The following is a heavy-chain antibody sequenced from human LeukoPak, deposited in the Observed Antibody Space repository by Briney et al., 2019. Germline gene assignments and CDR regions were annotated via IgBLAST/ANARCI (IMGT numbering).Heavy chain of an antibody. CDR3: VQGWRDN. V-gene: IGHV3-23*01. Sequence: AGGSLRLSCAASGFTFISYAMSWVRQAPVKGLEWVSIISGSGGSTYYADSVKGRFTISRDNSKNTLYLQMNTLRAEDTAAYYCVQGWRDNWGQGTPVSVSS. CDR2: ISGSGGST. D-gene: IGHD2-15*01. CDR1: GFTFISYA. J-gene: IGHJ4*02.